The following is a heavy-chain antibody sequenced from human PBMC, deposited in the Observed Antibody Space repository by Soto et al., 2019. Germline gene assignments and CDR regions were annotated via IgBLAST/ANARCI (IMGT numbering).Heavy chain of an antibody. CDR1: GGSISSSSYY. CDR2: IYYSGST. J-gene: IGHJ4*02. Sequence: QLQLQESGPGLVKPSETLSLTCTVSGGSISSSSYYWGWIRQPPGKGLEWIGSIYYSGSTYYNPSLKSRVTISVDTSKNQFSLKLSSVTAADTAVYYCARHDPGGRYYFDYWGQGTLVTVSS. CDR3: ARHDPGGRYYFDY. V-gene: IGHV4-39*01. D-gene: IGHD2-8*02.